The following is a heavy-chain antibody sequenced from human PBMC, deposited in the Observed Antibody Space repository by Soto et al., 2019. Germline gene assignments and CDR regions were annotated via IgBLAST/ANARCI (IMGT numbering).Heavy chain of an antibody. Sequence: QVQLVQSGAEVKKPGSSVNVSCKASGGTFSSYAISWVRQAPGQGREWMGGIIPIFGTANYAQKFQGRVTNTADESTSTAYMELSSLRSEDTAVYYCARPYYYDSSGYFDAFDIWGQGTMVTVSS. V-gene: IGHV1-69*01. CDR2: IIPIFGTA. CDR1: GGTFSSYA. CDR3: ARPYYYDSSGYFDAFDI. D-gene: IGHD3-22*01. J-gene: IGHJ3*02.